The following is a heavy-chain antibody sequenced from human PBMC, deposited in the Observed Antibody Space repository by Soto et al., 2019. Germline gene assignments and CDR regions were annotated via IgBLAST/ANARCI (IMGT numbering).Heavy chain of an antibody. CDR2: IYWDDDK. CDR1: GFSLSTSGVG. D-gene: IGHD3-16*02. Sequence: QITLKESGLPLVKPTQTLTLTCTFSGFSLSTSGVGVGWIRQPPGKALEWLALIYWDDDKRYSPSLKSRLTITKDTSKNQVVLTMTNMDPVDTATYYCAHSDYVWGSYRPCFDYWGQGTLVTVSS. J-gene: IGHJ4*02. V-gene: IGHV2-5*02. CDR3: AHSDYVWGSYRPCFDY.